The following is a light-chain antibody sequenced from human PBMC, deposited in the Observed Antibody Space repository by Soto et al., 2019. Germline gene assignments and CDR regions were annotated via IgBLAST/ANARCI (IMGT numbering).Light chain of an antibody. Sequence: QSVLTQPPSVSGAPGQRVTISCSGSSSNIGTGYDVHWYQQLPGTAPKLLIYGNSNRPSGVPDRFSGSKSGTSASLAITGLQAEDEADYYCATWDGSLPAEVFGGGTKLTVL. CDR3: ATWDGSLPAEV. CDR1: SSNIGTGYD. J-gene: IGLJ2*01. CDR2: GNS. V-gene: IGLV1-40*01.